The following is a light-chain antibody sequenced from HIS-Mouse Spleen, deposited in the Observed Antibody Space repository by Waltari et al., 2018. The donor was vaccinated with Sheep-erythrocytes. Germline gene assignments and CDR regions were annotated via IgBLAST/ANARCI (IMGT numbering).Light chain of an antibody. Sequence: QSALTQPRSVSGSPGQSVTIPCTGTSSDFGGYNYVSWYQQHPGKAPKLMIYDVSKRPSGVPDRFSGSKSGNTAFLTISGLQAEDEADYYCCSYAGSYNHVFATGTKVTVL. CDR3: CSYAGSYNHV. CDR2: DVS. CDR1: SSDFGGYNY. J-gene: IGLJ1*01. V-gene: IGLV2-11*01.